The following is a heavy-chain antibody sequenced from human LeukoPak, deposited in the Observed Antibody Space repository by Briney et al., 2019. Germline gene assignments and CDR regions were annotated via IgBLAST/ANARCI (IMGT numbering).Heavy chain of an antibody. CDR3: ARSNSSGWHVDD. CDR1: GFTFSSYS. D-gene: IGHD6-19*01. Sequence: GGSLRLSCAASGFTFSSYSMNWVRQAPGKGLEWVSSISSSSSYIYYADSVKGRLTISRDNAKNSLYLQMNSLRAEDTAVYYCARSNSSGWHVDDWGQGTLVTVSS. J-gene: IGHJ4*02. CDR2: ISSSSSYI. V-gene: IGHV3-21*01.